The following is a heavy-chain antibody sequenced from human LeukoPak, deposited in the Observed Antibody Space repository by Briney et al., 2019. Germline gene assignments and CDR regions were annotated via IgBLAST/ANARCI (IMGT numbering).Heavy chain of an antibody. CDR3: ASAWYSSSSLSNAFDI. V-gene: IGHV1-2*02. CDR1: GYTFTGYY. CDR2: INPNSGGT. D-gene: IGHD6-6*01. Sequence: VASVKVSCKASGYTFTGYYMHWVRQAPGQGLEWMGWINPNSGGTKYAQKFQGRVTMTRDTSISTAYMELRRLRFDDTAVYYCASAWYSSSSLSNAFDIWGQGTMITVSS. J-gene: IGHJ3*02.